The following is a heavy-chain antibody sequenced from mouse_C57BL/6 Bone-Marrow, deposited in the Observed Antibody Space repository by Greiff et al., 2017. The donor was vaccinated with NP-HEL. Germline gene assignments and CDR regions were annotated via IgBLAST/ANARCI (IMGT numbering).Heavy chain of an antibody. D-gene: IGHD1-1*01. Sequence: QVQLQQSGAELMKPGASVKLSCKATGYTFTGYWIEWVKQRPGHGLEWIGEILPGSGSTNYNEKFKGKATFTADPSSNTAYMQLSSLTTEDSAIYYCASNYGSYYAMDYWGQGTSVTVSS. CDR2: ILPGSGST. CDR1: GYTFTGYW. J-gene: IGHJ4*01. V-gene: IGHV1-9*01. CDR3: ASNYGSYYAMDY.